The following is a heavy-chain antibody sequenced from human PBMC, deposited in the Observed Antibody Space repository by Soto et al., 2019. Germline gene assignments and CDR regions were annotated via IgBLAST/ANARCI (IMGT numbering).Heavy chain of an antibody. CDR3: AREGHDILTGSPWVWYFDL. D-gene: IGHD3-9*01. V-gene: IGHV4-34*01. CDR1: GGSFSGYY. J-gene: IGHJ2*01. Sequence: QVQLQQWGAGPLRPLETLSLTCGVSGGSFSGYYWAWIRQSPGKGLEWIGEINDRGSINYNPSLKSRVSISVDTSKNHFSLNRRSVTAADSAVYSCAREGHDILTGSPWVWYFDLWGRGTLVTVSS. CDR2: INDRGSI.